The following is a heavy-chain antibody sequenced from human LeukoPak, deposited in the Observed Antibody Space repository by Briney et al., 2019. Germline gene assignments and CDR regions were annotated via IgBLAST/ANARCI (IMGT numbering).Heavy chain of an antibody. CDR1: GXTFSSYA. D-gene: IGHD6-19*01. CDR3: AKGSGWKVDNWFDP. V-gene: IGHV3-23*01. CDR2: ISGSGGST. J-gene: IGHJ5*02. Sequence: GGSLRLSCAASGXTFSSYAMSWVRQAPGKGQEWVSAISGSGGSTYYADSVKGRFTISRDNSKNTLYLQMNSLRAEDTAVYYCAKGSGWKVDNWFDPWGQGILVTVSS.